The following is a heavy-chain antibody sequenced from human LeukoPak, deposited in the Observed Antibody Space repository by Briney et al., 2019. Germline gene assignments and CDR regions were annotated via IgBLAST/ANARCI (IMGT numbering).Heavy chain of an antibody. CDR3: AGAYYYDSSGYPHDAFDI. CDR2: IYYSGST. D-gene: IGHD3-22*01. V-gene: IGHV4-31*03. CDR1: GGSISSGGYY. Sequence: SETLSLTCTVSGGSISSGGYYWSWIRQHPGEGLEWIGYIYYSGSTYYNPSLKSRVTISVDTSKNQFSLKLSSVTAADTAVYYCAGAYYYDSSGYPHDAFDIWGQGTMVTVSS. J-gene: IGHJ3*02.